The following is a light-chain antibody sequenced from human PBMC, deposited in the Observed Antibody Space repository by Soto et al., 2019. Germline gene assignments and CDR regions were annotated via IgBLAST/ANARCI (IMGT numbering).Light chain of an antibody. Sequence: EIVMTQSPATLSVSPGERATLSCRASQSVSNNLAWYQQKPGQAPRLLIFGASTRATGIPARFSGSGSGTDFTLTISSLPSEDFAVYYCQQYNTWSPLAFGGGTKVETK. V-gene: IGKV3-15*01. CDR1: QSVSNN. CDR3: QQYNTWSPLA. CDR2: GAS. J-gene: IGKJ4*01.